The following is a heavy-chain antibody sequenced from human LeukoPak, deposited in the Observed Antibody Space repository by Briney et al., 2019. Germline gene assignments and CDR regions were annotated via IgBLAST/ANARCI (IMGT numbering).Heavy chain of an antibody. CDR3: ARGYRGPMGY. V-gene: IGHV4-39*07. CDR2: IYYSGST. D-gene: IGHD1-26*01. J-gene: IGHJ4*02. CDR1: GGSISSRSYY. Sequence: SETLSLTCTVSGGSISSRSYYWGWIRQPPGKGLEWIGSIYYSGSTYYNPSLKSRVTISVDTSKNQFSLKLSSVTAADTAVYYCARGYRGPMGYWGQGTLVTVSS.